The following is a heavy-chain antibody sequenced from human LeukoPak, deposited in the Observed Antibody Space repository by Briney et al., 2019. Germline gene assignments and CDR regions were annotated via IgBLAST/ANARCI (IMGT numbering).Heavy chain of an antibody. CDR1: GYTFTSYD. Sequence: ASVKVSCKASGYTFTSYDINWVRQATGQGLEWMGWMNPNSGNTGYAQKFQGRVTMTRNTSISTAYMELSSLRSEDTAVYYCARTGIAAAGSNYWGQGTLVTVSS. J-gene: IGHJ4*02. CDR2: MNPNSGNT. D-gene: IGHD6-13*01. V-gene: IGHV1-8*01. CDR3: ARTGIAAAGSNY.